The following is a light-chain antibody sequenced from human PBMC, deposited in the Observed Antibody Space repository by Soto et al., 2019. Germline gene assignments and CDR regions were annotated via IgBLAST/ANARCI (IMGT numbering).Light chain of an antibody. V-gene: IGKV4-1*01. CDR1: QSVLYSPNKKDH. Sequence: DRVIAQIPDALAEALSERATINCKSSQSVLYSPNKKDHLAWYQQKPGQPPQLIIYWASTRESGVPERFSGSGSGTDFTLTISSLEAEDVTFYWCQLYFYVPFTFG. J-gene: IGKJ2*01. CDR3: QLYFYVPFT. CDR2: WAS.